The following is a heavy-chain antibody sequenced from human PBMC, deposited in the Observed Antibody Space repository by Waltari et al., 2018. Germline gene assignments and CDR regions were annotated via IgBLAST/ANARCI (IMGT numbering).Heavy chain of an antibody. CDR2: INPNTGAT. D-gene: IGHD2-15*01. CDR1: GYTFTGFF. CDR3: VVPSPQYNWFDP. J-gene: IGHJ5*02. Sequence: QVQLVQSGAEVKKPGASVKVSCKASGYTFTGFFMHWVRQAPGQGLEWMGWINPNTGATNYAQKFQGRVTMTRDTSISTAYMGLSRLRSDDTAVYYCVVPSPQYNWFDPWGQGTLVTVSS. V-gene: IGHV1-2*02.